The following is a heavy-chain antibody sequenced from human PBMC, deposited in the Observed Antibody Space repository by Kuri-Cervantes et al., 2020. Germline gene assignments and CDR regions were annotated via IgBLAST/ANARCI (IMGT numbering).Heavy chain of an antibody. J-gene: IGHJ3*02. D-gene: IGHD2-2*01. Sequence: GSLRLCCTVSGDSISSTTSYWGWVRQPPGKGLEWIGISYYNGNSYYNPSLKSRVTISVDRSKNQFSLKVTSLTATDTAAYYCARAPDGVVGFDIWGQGTLVPSPQ. V-gene: IGHV4-39*01. CDR2: SYYNGNS. CDR1: GDSISSTTSY. CDR3: ARAPDGVVGFDI.